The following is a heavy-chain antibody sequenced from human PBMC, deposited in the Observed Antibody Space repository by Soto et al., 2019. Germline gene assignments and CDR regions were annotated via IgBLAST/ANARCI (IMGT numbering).Heavy chain of an antibody. CDR3: ARGSIAARPSYYYYGVDV. Sequence: PSETLSLTCAVYGGSFSGYYWSWIRQPPGKGLEWIGEINHSGSTNYNPSLKSRVTISVDTSKNQFSLKLSSVTAADTAVYYCARGSIAARPSYYYYGVDVWGQGTTVTVSS. J-gene: IGHJ6*02. D-gene: IGHD6-6*01. V-gene: IGHV4-34*01. CDR1: GGSFSGYY. CDR2: INHSGST.